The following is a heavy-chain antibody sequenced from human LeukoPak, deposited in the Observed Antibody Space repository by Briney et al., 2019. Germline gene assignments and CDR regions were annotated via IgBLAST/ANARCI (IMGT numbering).Heavy chain of an antibody. CDR1: GYTFTDYY. J-gene: IGHJ4*02. Sequence: ASMKVSCKASGYTFTDYYMHWVRQGPGQGLECMGWINPNSGGTNYAQKFQGRVTMTRDTSISTAYMEVSSLRSDDTAVYYCATIPYGSGIIDYWGQGTLVTVSS. CDR3: ATIPYGSGIIDY. D-gene: IGHD3-10*01. V-gene: IGHV1-2*02. CDR2: INPNSGGT.